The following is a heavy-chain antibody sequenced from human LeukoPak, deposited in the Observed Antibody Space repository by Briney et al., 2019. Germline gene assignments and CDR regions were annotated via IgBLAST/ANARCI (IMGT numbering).Heavy chain of an antibody. CDR3: ARDRDIVVVVAATGGWFDP. CDR1: GNIFTSYG. V-gene: IGHV1-18*01. CDR2: FSDYNGNT. Sequence: GASVKVSCKASGNIFTSYGISWVRQAPGQGLEWMGWFSDYNGNTNYAQKLQGRVTMTTDTSTSTAYMELRSLRSDDTAVYYCARDRDIVVVVAATGGWFDPWGQGTLVTVSS. D-gene: IGHD2-15*01. J-gene: IGHJ5*02.